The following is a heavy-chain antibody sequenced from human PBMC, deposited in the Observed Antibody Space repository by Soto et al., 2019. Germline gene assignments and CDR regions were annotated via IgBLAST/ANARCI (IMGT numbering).Heavy chain of an antibody. Sequence: ASVKGSCKASGYTLTSYDINWVRQATGQRLEWMGWMNPNSGNTGYAQNFQGRVTMTRNTSISTAYMELSSLRSEDTAVYYCARVKSYDILTGYSTWFDPWGQGTLVTVS. CDR2: MNPNSGNT. V-gene: IGHV1-8*01. D-gene: IGHD3-9*01. CDR3: ARVKSYDILTGYSTWFDP. CDR1: GYTLTSYD. J-gene: IGHJ5*02.